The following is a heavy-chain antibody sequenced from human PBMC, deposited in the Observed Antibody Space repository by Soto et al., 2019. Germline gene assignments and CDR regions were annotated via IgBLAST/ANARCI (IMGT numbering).Heavy chain of an antibody. J-gene: IGHJ6*03. CDR3: ARGGSGYDYRGWDYYYYMDV. CDR1: GYTFTSYD. V-gene: IGHV1-8*01. CDR2: MNPNSGNT. Sequence: QVQLVQSGAEVKKPGASVKVSCKASGYTFTSYDINWVRQATGQGLEWMGWMNPNSGNTGYAQKFQGRVNMTRNTSISTAYMELSSLRSEDTAVYYCARGGSGYDYRGWDYYYYMDVGGKGTTVTVCS. D-gene: IGHD5-12*01.